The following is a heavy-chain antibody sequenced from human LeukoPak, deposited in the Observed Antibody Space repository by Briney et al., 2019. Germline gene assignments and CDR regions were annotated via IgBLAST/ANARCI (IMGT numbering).Heavy chain of an antibody. CDR2: IYYSGST. V-gene: IGHV4-39*07. J-gene: IGHJ4*02. D-gene: IGHD3-22*01. CDR3: ARGNLYYYDSSGYYYYFDY. Sequence: SETLSLTCTVSGGSISSSSYYWGWIRQPPGQGLEWIGSIYYSGSTYYNPSLKSRVTISVDTSKNQFSLKLSSVTAAGTAVYYCARGNLYYYDSSGYYYYFDYWGQGTLVTVSS. CDR1: GGSISSSSYY.